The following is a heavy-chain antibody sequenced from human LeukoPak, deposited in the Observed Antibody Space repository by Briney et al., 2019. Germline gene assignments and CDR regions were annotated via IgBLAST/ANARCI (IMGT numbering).Heavy chain of an antibody. D-gene: IGHD3-16*01. CDR3: SRGPGGIYYAMDV. CDR2: IDPSDSYT. J-gene: IGHJ6*04. CDR1: GYSFTSYW. Sequence: GESLKTSCKGSGYSFTSYWISWVRQMPGKGLEWMGRIDPSDSYTNYSPSFQGHVTISADKSISTAYLQWSSLKASDTAMYYCSRGPGGIYYAMDVWGKGTTVTVSS. V-gene: IGHV5-10-1*01.